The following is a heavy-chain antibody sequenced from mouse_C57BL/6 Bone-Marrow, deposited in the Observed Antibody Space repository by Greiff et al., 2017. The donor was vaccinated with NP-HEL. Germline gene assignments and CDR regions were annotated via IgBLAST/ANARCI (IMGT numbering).Heavy chain of an antibody. Sequence: QVQLKESGPELVKPGASVKISCKASGYAFSSSWMNWVKQRPGKGLEWIGRIYFGDGDSHYNEKFKGKATLTADKSSSTAYMQLSSLTSEDSAVYFCARGGYDGYYGFFDVWGTGTSVTVSS. CDR2: IYFGDGDS. CDR1: GYAFSSSW. V-gene: IGHV1-82*01. D-gene: IGHD2-3*01. CDR3: ARGGYDGYYGFFDV. J-gene: IGHJ1*03.